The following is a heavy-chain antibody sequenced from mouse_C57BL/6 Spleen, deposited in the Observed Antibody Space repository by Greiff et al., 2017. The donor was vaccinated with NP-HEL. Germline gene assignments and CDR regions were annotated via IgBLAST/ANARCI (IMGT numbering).Heavy chain of an antibody. CDR3: ASVITRDY. J-gene: IGHJ2*01. CDR1: GYTFTSYW. D-gene: IGHD6-1*01. Sequence: QVQLQQSGAELVKPGASVKLSCKASGYTFTSYWMHWVKQRPGHGLEWIGEINPSNGRTNYNETFKIKATLTVDKSSSTAYMQLSSTTSEDSAVYDCASVITRDYWGQGTTLTVSS. CDR2: INPSNGRT. V-gene: IGHV1S81*02.